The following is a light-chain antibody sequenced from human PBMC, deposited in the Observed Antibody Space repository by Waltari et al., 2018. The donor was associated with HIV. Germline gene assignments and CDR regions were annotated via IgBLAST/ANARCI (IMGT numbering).Light chain of an antibody. J-gene: IGKJ4*01. Sequence: DIVITQSLESLAVSLAERATINCKSSHNILYNSNNKNYLAWYQQKPGQPPRLLFSWASTRQSGVPDRFSGGGSGTDFTLIINKLQPEDVALYFCQQFFSAPLTFGGGTKVEI. CDR2: WAS. CDR1: HNILYNSNNKNY. CDR3: QQFFSAPLT. V-gene: IGKV4-1*01.